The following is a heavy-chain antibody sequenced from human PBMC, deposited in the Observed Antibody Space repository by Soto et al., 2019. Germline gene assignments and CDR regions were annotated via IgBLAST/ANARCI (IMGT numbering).Heavy chain of an antibody. CDR1: GFTFSDYY. CDR3: ARSLTEMMYYDSTPTHFDY. J-gene: IGHJ4*02. Sequence: PGGSLRLSCAASGFTFSDYYMSWIRQAPGKGLDWVSYISSSGSTIYYADSVKGRFTISRDNAKNSLYLQMNSLRAEDTAVYYCARSLTEMMYYDSTPTHFDYWGQGTLVTVSS. V-gene: IGHV3-11*01. D-gene: IGHD3-3*01. CDR2: ISSSGSTI.